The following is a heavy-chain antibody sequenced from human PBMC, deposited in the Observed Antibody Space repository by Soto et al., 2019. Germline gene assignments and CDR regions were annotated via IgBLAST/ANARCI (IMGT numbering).Heavy chain of an antibody. CDR3: ARGDYGDYAPIGAFDI. J-gene: IGHJ3*02. Sequence: QVQLQESGPGLVKPSQTLSLTCTVSGGSISSGGYYWSWIRQHPGKGLEWIGYIYYSGSTYYNPSLKSRVTISVDTSKNQFSQKLSSVTAADTAVYYCARGDYGDYAPIGAFDIWGQGTMVTVSS. CDR2: IYYSGST. CDR1: GGSISSGGYY. V-gene: IGHV4-31*03. D-gene: IGHD4-17*01.